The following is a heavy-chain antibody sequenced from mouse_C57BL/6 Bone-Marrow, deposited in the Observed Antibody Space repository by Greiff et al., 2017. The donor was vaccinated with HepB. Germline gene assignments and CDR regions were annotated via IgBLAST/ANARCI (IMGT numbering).Heavy chain of an antibody. CDR1: GYSFTSYY. Sequence: VKLVESGPELVKPEASVKISCKASGYSFTSYYIHWVKQRPGQGLEWIGWIYPGSGNTKYNEKFKGKATLTADTSSSTAYMQLSSLTSEDSAVYYCARSRDYYGSGDFAYWGQGTLVTVSA. D-gene: IGHD1-1*01. CDR3: ARSRDYYGSGDFAY. V-gene: IGHV1-66*01. J-gene: IGHJ3*01. CDR2: IYPGSGNT.